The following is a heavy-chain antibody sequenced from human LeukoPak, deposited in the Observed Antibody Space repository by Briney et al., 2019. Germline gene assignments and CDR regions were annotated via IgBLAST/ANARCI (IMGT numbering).Heavy chain of an antibody. D-gene: IGHD5-12*01. CDR1: GYSFTNYW. Sequence: GESLKISWKSSGYSFTNYWIGWVRQMPGKGLEWMGIIYPGDSSARYSPSFQGQVTVSVDQSITTAYLQWTSLKASDTAMYYCARGHLYDYSTTSYYFDYWGQGTLVTVSS. V-gene: IGHV5-51*01. CDR2: IYPGDSSA. J-gene: IGHJ4*02. CDR3: ARGHLYDYSTTSYYFDY.